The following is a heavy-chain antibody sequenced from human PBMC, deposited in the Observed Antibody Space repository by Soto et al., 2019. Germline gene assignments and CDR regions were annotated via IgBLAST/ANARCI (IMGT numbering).Heavy chain of an antibody. J-gene: IGHJ4*02. V-gene: IGHV3-23*01. Sequence: PGGSLRLSCAASGFTFSSYAMSWVRQAPGKGLEWVSAISGSGGSTYYADSVKGRFTISRDNSKNTLYLQMNSLRAEDTAVYYCAKVGGNTMVRGVFDYWGQGTMVTVSS. CDR2: ISGSGGST. CDR3: AKVGGNTMVRGVFDY. CDR1: GFTFSSYA. D-gene: IGHD3-10*01.